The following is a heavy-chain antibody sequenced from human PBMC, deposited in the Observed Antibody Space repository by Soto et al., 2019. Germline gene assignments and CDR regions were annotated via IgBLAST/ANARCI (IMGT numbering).Heavy chain of an antibody. D-gene: IGHD1-1*01. J-gene: IGHJ4*02. CDR2: ISAHNGNT. V-gene: IGHV1-18*01. CDR3: ARGRYGDY. CDR1: GYAFTTYG. Sequence: QVHLVQSGAEVKKPGASVKVSCKGSGYAFTTYGITLVRQAPGQGLEWMGWISAHNGNTNYAQKLQGRVTMTRDTSTSTAYMELRSLRSDDTAVYYCARGRYGDYWGQGALVTVSS.